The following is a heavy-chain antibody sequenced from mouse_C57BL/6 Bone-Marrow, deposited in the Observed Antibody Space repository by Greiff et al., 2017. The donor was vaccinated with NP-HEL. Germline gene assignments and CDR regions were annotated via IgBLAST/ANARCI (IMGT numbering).Heavy chain of an antibody. V-gene: IGHV5-12*01. Sequence: DVMLVESGGGLVQPGGSLKLSCAASGFTFSDYYMYWVRQTPEKRLEWVAYISNGGGSTYYPDTVKGRFTISRDNAKNTLYLQMSRLKSEDTAMYYCARLGGRYYFDYWGQGTTLTVSS. CDR2: ISNGGGST. CDR1: GFTFSDYY. D-gene: IGHD1-1*01. J-gene: IGHJ2*01. CDR3: ARLGGRYYFDY.